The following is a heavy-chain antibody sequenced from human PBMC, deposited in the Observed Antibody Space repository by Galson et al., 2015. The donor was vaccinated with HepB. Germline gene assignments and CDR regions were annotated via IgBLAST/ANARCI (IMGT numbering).Heavy chain of an antibody. D-gene: IGHD3-16*01. V-gene: IGHV3-48*02. CDR2: ISSSSSTI. Sequence: SLRLSCAASGFTFSSYSMNWVRQAPGKGLEWVSYISSSSSTIYYADSVKGRFTISRDNAKNSLYPQMNSLRDEDTAVYYCATVRGAALGYWGQGTLVTVSS. CDR3: ATVRGAALGY. J-gene: IGHJ4*02. CDR1: GFTFSSYS.